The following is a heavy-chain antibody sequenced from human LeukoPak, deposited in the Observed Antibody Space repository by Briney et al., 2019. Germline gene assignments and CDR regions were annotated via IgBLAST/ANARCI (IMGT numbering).Heavy chain of an antibody. CDR3: ARDGGYGGNSEPDAFDI. CDR2: IYSGGST. D-gene: IGHD4-23*01. J-gene: IGHJ3*02. CDR1: GFTVSSNY. Sequence: GGSLRLSCAPSGFTVSSNYMSWVRPAPGKGLEWVSVIYSGGSTYYADSVKGRFTISRDNSKNTLYLQMNSLRAEDTAVYYCARDGGYGGNSEPDAFDIWGQGTMVTVSS. V-gene: IGHV3-66*02.